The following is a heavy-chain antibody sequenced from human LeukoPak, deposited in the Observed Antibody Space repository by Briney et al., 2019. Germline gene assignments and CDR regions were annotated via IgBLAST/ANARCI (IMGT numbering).Heavy chain of an antibody. Sequence: GGSWRLSCAASGLTFSSYGRHWVRKAPGKGLEGGAVIWKGGSNKYYADSVKGRFTISRDNSKNTLYLQMNSLRAEDTAVYYCAKDGAAAGNYYYYYYMDVWGKGTTVTVSS. CDR1: GLTFSSYG. CDR3: AKDGAAAGNYYYYYYMDV. J-gene: IGHJ6*03. CDR2: IWKGGSNK. V-gene: IGHV3-30*02. D-gene: IGHD6-13*01.